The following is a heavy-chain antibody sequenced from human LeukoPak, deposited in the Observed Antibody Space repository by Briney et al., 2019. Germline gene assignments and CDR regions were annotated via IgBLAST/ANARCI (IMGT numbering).Heavy chain of an antibody. D-gene: IGHD5-18*01. V-gene: IGHV3-30*02. CDR1: GFTFSSYG. J-gene: IGHJ4*02. Sequence: GGSLRLSCAASGFTFSSYGMHWVRQAPGKGLECVAFIRFDGSNKFYVDSVRGRFTISRDNSKNMLYLQMNSLRSEDTAVYYCARGQELLQPDYWGQGTLVTVSS. CDR2: IRFDGSNK. CDR3: ARGQELLQPDY.